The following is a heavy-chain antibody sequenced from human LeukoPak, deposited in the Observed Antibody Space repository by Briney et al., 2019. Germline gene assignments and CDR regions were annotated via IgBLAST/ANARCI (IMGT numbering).Heavy chain of an antibody. D-gene: IGHD3-22*01. CDR3: AGHRSYYYDSSGYYWGQYYYYMDV. V-gene: IGHV4-4*07. J-gene: IGHJ6*03. CDR2: IYTSGST. Sequence: PSETLSLTCTVSGGSISSYYWSWIRQPAGKGLEWIGRIYTSGSTNYNPSLKSRVTMSVDTSKNQFSLKLSSVTAADTAVYYCAGHRSYYYDSSGYYWGQYYYYMDVWGKGTTVTVSS. CDR1: GGSISSYY.